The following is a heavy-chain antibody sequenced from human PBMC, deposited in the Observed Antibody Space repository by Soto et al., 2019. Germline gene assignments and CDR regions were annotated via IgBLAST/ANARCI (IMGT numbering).Heavy chain of an antibody. V-gene: IGHV1-69*01. D-gene: IGHD1-26*01. J-gene: IGHJ5*01. CDR2: IIPVFGTA. Sequence: QVQLVQSGAEVKKPGSSVKVSCKASGGVFRNYAINWVRQAPGQGLEWMGGIIPVFGTADYPQKFQGRVTITADESTTTAYMELTSLKTVYAAVYFCARDRWGSYSFDSWSQGTLVTVAS. CDR1: GGVFRNYA. CDR3: ARDRWGSYSFDS.